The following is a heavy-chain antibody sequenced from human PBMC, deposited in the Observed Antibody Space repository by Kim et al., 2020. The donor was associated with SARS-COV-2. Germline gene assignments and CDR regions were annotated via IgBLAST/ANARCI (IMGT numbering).Heavy chain of an antibody. J-gene: IGHJ4*02. D-gene: IGHD3-10*01. V-gene: IGHV3-30*18. CDR2: ISYDGGNT. CDR1: GFSFSSYG. CDR3: AKDPGMGITTVRYFDY. Sequence: GGSLRLSCTASGFSFSSYGMHWVRQAPGKGLEWVALISYDGGNTYYADSVKGRFTISRDNSKNTLYLQMNSLRAEDTAVYYCAKDPGMGITTVRYFDYWGQGTLVTVSS.